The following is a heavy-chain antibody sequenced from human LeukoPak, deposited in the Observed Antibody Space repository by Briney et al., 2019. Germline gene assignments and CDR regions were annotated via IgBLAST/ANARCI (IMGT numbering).Heavy chain of an antibody. CDR2: INHGGST. D-gene: IGHD3-9*01. J-gene: IGHJ4*02. V-gene: IGHV4-34*01. Sequence: SETLSLTCAVYGGSFSGYYWSWIRQPPGKGLEGIGEINHGGSTNYNPSLKSRLTISVDTSKNQFSLKLSSVTAADTAVYYCAREGVYYDILAAYYRPYYFDFWGQGTLVTVYS. CDR1: GGSFSGYY. CDR3: AREGVYYDILAAYYRPYYFDF.